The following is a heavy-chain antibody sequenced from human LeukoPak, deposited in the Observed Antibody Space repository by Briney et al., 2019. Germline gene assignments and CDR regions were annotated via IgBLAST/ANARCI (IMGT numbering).Heavy chain of an antibody. CDR3: ARGRMPRRGGRVGATHNWFDP. CDR1: GGSISTITYY. D-gene: IGHD1-26*01. V-gene: IGHV4-39*07. J-gene: IGHJ5*02. Sequence: SETLSLTCTVSGGSISTITYYWGWIRQPPGKGLEWVGHMYYRGNTFYNPSLKSRVTISVDTSKNQFSLKLSSVTAADTAVYYCARGRMPRRGGRVGATHNWFDPWGQGTLVTVSS. CDR2: MYYRGNT.